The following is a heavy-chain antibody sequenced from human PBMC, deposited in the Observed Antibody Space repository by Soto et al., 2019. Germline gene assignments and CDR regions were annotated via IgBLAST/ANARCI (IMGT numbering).Heavy chain of an antibody. V-gene: IGHV1-18*01. J-gene: IGHJ4*02. CDR1: GYTFSSYH. Sequence: QIQLVQSGAEVKKPGASVKVSCKASGYTFSSYHITWVRQAPGQGLEWMGWISAYNGNTNYAQNLQGRVTMTTDPSTSTAYMELRSLRSYYTAVYYCARDLPPVDYWGQGTLVTVSS. CDR2: ISAYNGNT. CDR3: ARDLPPVDY.